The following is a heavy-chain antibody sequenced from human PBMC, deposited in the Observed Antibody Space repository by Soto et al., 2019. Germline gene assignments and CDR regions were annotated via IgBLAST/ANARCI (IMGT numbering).Heavy chain of an antibody. D-gene: IGHD6-6*01. V-gene: IGHV4-30-4*01. Sequence: SETLSLTCTVSGGSISSGDCYWSWIRQPPGKGLEWIGYIYYSGSTYYNPSLKSRVTISVDTSKNQFSLKLSSVTAADTAVYYCARDMRRGYSSSSGRGGWFDPWGQGTLVTVSS. CDR3: ARDMRRGYSSSSGRGGWFDP. CDR2: IYYSGST. J-gene: IGHJ5*02. CDR1: GGSISSGDCY.